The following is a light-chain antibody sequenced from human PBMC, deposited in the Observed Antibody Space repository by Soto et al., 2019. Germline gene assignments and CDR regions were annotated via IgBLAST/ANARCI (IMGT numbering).Light chain of an antibody. CDR2: STN. J-gene: IGLJ2*01. V-gene: IGLV8-61*01. CDR1: SGSVSTTYY. Sequence: QAVVTQEPSFSVSPGGTVTLTCGLSSGSVSTTYYPSWYQQTPGQSPRTLIYSTNTRSSGVPDRFSGSILGSKAALTITGAQAEDESDYYCVLYMGSGIVVFGGGTNLTVL. CDR3: VLYMGSGIVV.